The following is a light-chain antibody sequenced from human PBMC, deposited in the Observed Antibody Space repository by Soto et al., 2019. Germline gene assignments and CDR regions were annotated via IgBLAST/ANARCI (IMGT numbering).Light chain of an antibody. Sequence: QSVLTQPPSVSGTPGQRVTISCSGGISNIGTNYVHWFQQLPGTAPKVLSNRDNQRPSGVPDRFSGSKSGTSASLAISGLRSEDEAEYYCAAWDDTARSYVFGTGTKLTVL. CDR1: ISNIGTNY. CDR2: RDN. J-gene: IGLJ1*01. CDR3: AAWDDTARSYV. V-gene: IGLV1-47*01.